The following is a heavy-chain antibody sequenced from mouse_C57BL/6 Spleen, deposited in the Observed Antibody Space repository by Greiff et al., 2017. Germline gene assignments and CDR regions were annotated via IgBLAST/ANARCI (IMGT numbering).Heavy chain of an antibody. J-gene: IGHJ2*01. V-gene: IGHV1-15*01. CDR3: TRAYFDY. CDR1: GYTFTDYE. CDR2: IDPETGGT. Sequence: QVQLQQSGAELVRPGASVTLSCKASGYTFTDYEMHWVKQTPVHGLEWIGAIDPETGGTAYNQKFKGKAILTADKSSSTSYMELRSLTSEDSAVYYCTRAYFDYWGQGTTLTVSS.